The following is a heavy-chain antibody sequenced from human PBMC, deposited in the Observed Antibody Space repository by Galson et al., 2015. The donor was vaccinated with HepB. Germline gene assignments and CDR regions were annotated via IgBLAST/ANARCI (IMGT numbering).Heavy chain of an antibody. J-gene: IGHJ5*02. CDR2: ISRSIDSV. D-gene: IGHD5-18*01. V-gene: IGHV3-48*01. Sequence: SLRLSCAGFGLTFSSYNMNWVRQAPGTCLDCISFISRSIDSVPYADSVKGRFTTSIANAKYSLFLQLNSLRPEDTAIYYCARRSAYCDGPISWGQGTLVTVSS. CDR1: GLTFSSYN. CDR3: ARRSAYCDGPIS.